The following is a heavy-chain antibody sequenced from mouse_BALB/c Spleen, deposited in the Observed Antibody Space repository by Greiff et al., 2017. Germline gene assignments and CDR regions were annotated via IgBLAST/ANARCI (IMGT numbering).Heavy chain of an antibody. V-gene: IGHV2-9-2*01. CDR3: VRGDYDGFAY. CDR2: IWTGGGT. CDR1: GFSLTSYD. J-gene: IGHJ3*01. D-gene: IGHD2-4*01. Sequence: QVQLQQSGPGLVAPSQSLSITCTVSGFSLTSYDISWIRQPPGKGLEWLGVIWTGGGTNYNSAFMSRLSISKDNSKSQVFLKMNSLQTDDTAIYYCVRGDYDGFAYWGQGTLVTVSA.